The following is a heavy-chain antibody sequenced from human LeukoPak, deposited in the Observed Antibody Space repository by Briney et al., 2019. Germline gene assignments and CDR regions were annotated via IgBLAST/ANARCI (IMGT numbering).Heavy chain of an antibody. CDR1: GGSISSYY. D-gene: IGHD2-15*01. J-gene: IGHJ6*02. Sequence: SETLSLTCTVSGGSISSYYWSWIRQPPGKGLEWIGYIYYSGSTNYNPSLKSRVTISVDTSKNQFSLKLSSVTAADTAVYYCARDAGYCSGGGCYLGLYYYYGMDVWGQGTTVTVSS. V-gene: IGHV4-59*01. CDR2: IYYSGST. CDR3: ARDAGYCSGGGCYLGLYYYYGMDV.